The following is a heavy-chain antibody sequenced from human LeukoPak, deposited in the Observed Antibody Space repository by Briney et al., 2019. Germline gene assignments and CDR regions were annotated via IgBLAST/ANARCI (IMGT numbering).Heavy chain of an antibody. V-gene: IGHV3-23*01. Sequence: PGGSLRLSCAASGFTFSNYAMSWVRQAPGKGLEWVSDISGSGGSTFYPDSVKGRFTISRDNSKNTLYLHMNSLRAEDTAVYYCAKDRGLYFGSGTYYDYWGQGTLVTVSS. D-gene: IGHD3-10*01. J-gene: IGHJ4*02. CDR2: ISGSGGST. CDR1: GFTFSNYA. CDR3: AKDRGLYFGSGTYYDY.